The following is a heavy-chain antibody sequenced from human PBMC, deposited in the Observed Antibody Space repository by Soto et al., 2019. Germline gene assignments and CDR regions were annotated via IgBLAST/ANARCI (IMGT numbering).Heavy chain of an antibody. D-gene: IGHD2-21*02. J-gene: IGHJ6*02. CDR2: ISYDGSNK. CDR1: GFTFSSYG. V-gene: IGHV3-30*18. Sequence: QVQLVASGGGVVQPGRSLRLSCAASGFTFSSYGMHWVRQAPGKGLEWVAVISYDGSNKYYADSVKGRFTISRDNSKNTLYLQMNSLRAEDTAVYYCAKARSVVTLYYYYGMDVWGQGTTVTVSS. CDR3: AKARSVVTLYYYYGMDV.